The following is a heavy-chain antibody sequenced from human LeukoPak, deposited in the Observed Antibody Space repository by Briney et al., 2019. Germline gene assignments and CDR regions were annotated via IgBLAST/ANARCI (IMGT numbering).Heavy chain of an antibody. Sequence: GSLTLTCTVSGGSISSYYWSWIRQPPGKGLEWIGYIYYSGSTNYNPSLKSRVTISVDTSKNQFSLKLSSVTAADTAVYYCARARIVVVPAATDYGMDVWGQGTTVTVSS. CDR2: IYYSGST. CDR1: GGSISSYY. D-gene: IGHD2-2*01. V-gene: IGHV4-59*01. J-gene: IGHJ6*02. CDR3: ARARIVVVPAATDYGMDV.